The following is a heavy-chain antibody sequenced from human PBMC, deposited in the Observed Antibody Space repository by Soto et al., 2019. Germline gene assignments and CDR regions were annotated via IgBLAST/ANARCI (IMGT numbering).Heavy chain of an antibody. J-gene: IGHJ4*02. D-gene: IGHD3-22*01. Sequence: QVQLVQSGAEVKKPGASVKVSCRASGYTFTTYGRSGLRQAPGQGLDWMGGISTYNGNTKYAERLQGRVTMTTDTTTSTAYMELRSLTSDDTAVYYCARGPTDYYDNSGNYFLDYWGQGTLVTVSS. CDR2: ISTYNGNT. CDR3: ARGPTDYYDNSGNYFLDY. CDR1: GYTFTTYG. V-gene: IGHV1-18*01.